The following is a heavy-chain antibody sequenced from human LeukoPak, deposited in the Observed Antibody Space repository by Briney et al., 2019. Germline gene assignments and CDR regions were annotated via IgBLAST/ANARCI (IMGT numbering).Heavy chain of an antibody. V-gene: IGHV3-23*01. D-gene: IGHD1-26*01. J-gene: IGHJ4*02. CDR3: AKVPNSGTHYYFDY. CDR1: GFTFRTYA. CDR2: IHSGGGDK. Sequence: GGSLRLSCAVSGFTFRTYAMGWVRQAAGRGLESVSAIHSGGGDKYYADSVKGRFTISRDNAKNTLYLQMNSLRAADTAVYFCAKVPNSGTHYYFDYWGLGALVTVSS.